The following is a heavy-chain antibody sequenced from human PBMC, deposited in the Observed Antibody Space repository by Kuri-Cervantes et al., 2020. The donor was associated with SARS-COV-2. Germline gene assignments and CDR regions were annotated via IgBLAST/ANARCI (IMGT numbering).Heavy chain of an antibody. J-gene: IGHJ4*02. V-gene: IGHV3-48*01. CDR1: GFTVSYNS. CDR2: ISSSSSTI. D-gene: IGHD6-19*01. Sequence: GGSLRLSCAATGFTVSYNSMNWVRQAPGKGLEWVSYISSSSSTIYYADSVKGRFTISRDNAKNSLYLQMNSLRAEDTAVYYCARDSSSGWFSYWGQGTLVTVSS. CDR3: ARDSSSGWFSY.